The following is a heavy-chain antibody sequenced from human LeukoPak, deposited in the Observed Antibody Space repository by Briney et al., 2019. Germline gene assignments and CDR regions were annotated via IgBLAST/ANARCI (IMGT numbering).Heavy chain of an antibody. Sequence: GGSLRLSCAASGFTFRVYWLSWVRQAPGKGLEWVSTFSGTSTNSYADAVKGRVTISRDNSKNTLYLQMNSLRAEDTAVYYCAKLKQWQPQRYFFEYWGQGALVTVAS. CDR2: FSGTSTNS. D-gene: IGHD6-19*01. CDR3: AKLKQWQPQRYFFEY. J-gene: IGHJ4*02. V-gene: IGHV3-23*01. CDR1: GFTFRVYW.